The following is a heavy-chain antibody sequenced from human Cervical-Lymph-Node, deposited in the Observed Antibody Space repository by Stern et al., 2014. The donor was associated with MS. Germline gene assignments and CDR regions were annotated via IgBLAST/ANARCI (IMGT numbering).Heavy chain of an antibody. CDR2: FDPEDGEA. Sequence: VQLVQSGAEVKKPGASVKVSCKVSGHTLTELSIHWVRQAPGKGLEWMGGFDPEDGEAILEQKFQGRITLTEDTSIDTAYMELSSLRSDDTAVYYGATGLTMLLVINPTFALDVWGQGTTVTVSS. V-gene: IGHV1-24*01. J-gene: IGHJ6*02. CDR1: GHTLTELS. D-gene: IGHD2-15*01. CDR3: ATGLTMLLVINPTFALDV.